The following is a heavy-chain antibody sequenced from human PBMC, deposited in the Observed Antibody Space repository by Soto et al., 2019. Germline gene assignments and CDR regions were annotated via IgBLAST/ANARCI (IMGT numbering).Heavy chain of an antibody. V-gene: IGHV3-30*03. D-gene: IGHD3-10*02. Sequence: QVQLVESGGGVVQPGRSLRLSCAGSGFIFSNYGMHWVRQAPGKGLEWVAFISYDGSDILYADSVKVRFTISRDNSKSTLFLHMNRPRAEDTAVYFCAIVRVADSPLDHWGQRSLVTVSS. CDR3: AIVRVADSPLDH. J-gene: IGHJ4*02. CDR1: GFIFSNYG. CDR2: ISYDGSDI.